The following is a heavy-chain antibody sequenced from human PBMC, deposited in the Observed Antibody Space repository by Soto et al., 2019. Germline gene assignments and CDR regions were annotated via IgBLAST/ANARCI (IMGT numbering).Heavy chain of an antibody. CDR1: GFTFSIYI. J-gene: IGHJ4*02. Sequence: PWGSLRLSCAASGFTFSIYIMNWVRQAPGKGLEWVSYISSSSSTIHYADSVKGRFTISRDNAKNSLYLQMNSLRAEDTAVYYCARDEGSSSWLDYWGQGTLVTVSP. V-gene: IGHV3-48*01. CDR2: ISSSSSTI. CDR3: ARDEGSSSWLDY. D-gene: IGHD6-13*01.